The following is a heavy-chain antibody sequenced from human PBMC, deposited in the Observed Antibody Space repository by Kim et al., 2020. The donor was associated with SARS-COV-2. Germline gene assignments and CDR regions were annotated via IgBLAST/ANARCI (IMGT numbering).Heavy chain of an antibody. CDR2: ISHSGST. Sequence: SETLSLTCTVSGGSISSNGYSWGWIRQPPGKGLEWIASISHSGSTYYNPSLKSRVTISVDTSKNQFSLKLSSVTAADTAVYYCGRPRLLRGSAWCTWIDP. D-gene: IGHD6-19*01. CDR3: GRPRLLRGSAWCTWIDP. CDR1: GGSISSNGYS. J-gene: IGHJ5*02. V-gene: IGHV4-39*01.